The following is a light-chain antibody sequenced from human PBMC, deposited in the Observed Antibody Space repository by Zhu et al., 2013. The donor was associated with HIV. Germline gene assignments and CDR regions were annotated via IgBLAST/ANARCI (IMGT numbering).Light chain of an antibody. Sequence: ELVMTQSPATLSVSPGERATLSCRASQSISYNLAWYQQKPGQAPRLLIYGASTRATGIPARFSGSGSGTDFTLTISRLEPEDFAVYYCQQYGSSPRTFGQGTKVEIK. CDR2: GAS. CDR1: QSISYN. CDR3: QQYGSSPRT. J-gene: IGKJ1*01. V-gene: IGKV3-15*01.